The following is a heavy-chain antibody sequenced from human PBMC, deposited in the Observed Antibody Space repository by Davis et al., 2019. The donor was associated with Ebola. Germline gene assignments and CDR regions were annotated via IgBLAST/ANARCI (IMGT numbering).Heavy chain of an antibody. V-gene: IGHV3-7*01. J-gene: IGHJ4*02. Sequence: GESLKISCAASGFTFSSFWMSWVRQAPGKGLEWVANIKQDGSDKYYMDSVKGRFTVPRDNAKNSLYLQMNTLRAEDTAVYYCARRYYGSGTYYKDYWGQGTLVTVSS. CDR3: ARRYYGSGTYYKDY. CDR1: GFTFSSFW. D-gene: IGHD3-10*01. CDR2: IKQDGSDK.